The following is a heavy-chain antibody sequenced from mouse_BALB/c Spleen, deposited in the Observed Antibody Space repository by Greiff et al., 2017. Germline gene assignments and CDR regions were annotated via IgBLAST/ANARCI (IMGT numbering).Heavy chain of an antibody. Sequence: DVHLVESGGGLVQPGGSLRLSCATSGFTFTDYYMSWVRQPPGKALEWLGFIRNKANGYTTEYSASVKGRFTISRDNSQSILYLQMNTLRAEDSATYYCAREGYFDYWGQGTTLTVSS. J-gene: IGHJ2*01. CDR2: IRNKANGYTT. CDR3: AREGYFDY. V-gene: IGHV7-3*02. CDR1: GFTFTDYY.